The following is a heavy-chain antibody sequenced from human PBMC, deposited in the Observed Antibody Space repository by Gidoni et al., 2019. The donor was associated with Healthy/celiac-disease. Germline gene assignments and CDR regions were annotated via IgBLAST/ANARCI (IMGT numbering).Heavy chain of an antibody. CDR3: ATPRRVRGVNYYYYGMDV. CDR1: GGSFSGYY. D-gene: IGHD3-10*01. J-gene: IGHJ6*02. V-gene: IGHV4-34*01. CDR2: INHSGST. Sequence: QVQLQQWGAGLLKPSETLSLTCAVYGGSFSGYYWSWIRQPPGKGLEWIGEINHSGSTNYNPSLKSRVTISVDTSKNQFSLKLSSVTAADTAVYYCATPRRVRGVNYYYYGMDVWGQGTTVTVSS.